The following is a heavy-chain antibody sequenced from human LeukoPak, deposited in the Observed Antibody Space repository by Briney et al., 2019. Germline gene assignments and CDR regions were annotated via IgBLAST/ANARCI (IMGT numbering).Heavy chain of an antibody. CDR2: IKQDGSEK. CDR1: EFTFSTYW. D-gene: IGHD6-13*01. J-gene: IGHJ4*02. CDR3: ARGSSAAGTDY. V-gene: IGHV3-7*01. Sequence: GGSLRLSCAASEFTFSTYWMTWVRQAPGKGLEWVANIKQDGSEKYYVDSVKGRFTISRDKAKNSMYLQMNSLGAEDTAVYYCARGSSAAGTDYRGQGTLVTVSS.